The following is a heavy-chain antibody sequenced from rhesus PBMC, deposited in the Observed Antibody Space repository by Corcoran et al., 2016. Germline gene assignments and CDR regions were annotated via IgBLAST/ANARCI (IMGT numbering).Heavy chain of an antibody. CDR1: GFSLSTSGMG. CDR3: VRVTVGTGFDY. V-gene: IGHV2S1*01. J-gene: IGHJ4*01. CDR2: IFGDDVT. D-gene: IGHD5-24*01. Sequence: QVTLKESGPALVKPTQTLTLTCTFSGFSLSTSGMGVGWIRHLPGKPLEWLASIFGDDVTYYSTSLKTSLTVSKDTSTHQVVLTMTHMDPVDTATYYCVRVTVGTGFDYWGQGVLVTVSS.